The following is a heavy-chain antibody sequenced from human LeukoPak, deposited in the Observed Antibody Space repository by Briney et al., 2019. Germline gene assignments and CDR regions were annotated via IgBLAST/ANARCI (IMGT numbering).Heavy chain of an antibody. Sequence: SETLSLTCTVSGGSISSYYWSWIRQPPGKGLEWIGYIYYSGSTNYNPSLKSRVTISVDTSKNQFSLKLSSVTAADTAVYYCARAMIAAAGIFDYWGQGTLVTVSS. V-gene: IGHV4-59*12. CDR1: GGSISSYY. D-gene: IGHD6-13*01. J-gene: IGHJ4*02. CDR3: ARAMIAAAGIFDY. CDR2: IYYSGST.